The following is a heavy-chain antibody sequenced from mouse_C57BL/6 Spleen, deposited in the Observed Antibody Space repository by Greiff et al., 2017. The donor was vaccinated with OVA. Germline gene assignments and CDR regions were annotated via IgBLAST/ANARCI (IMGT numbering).Heavy chain of an antibody. J-gene: IGHJ3*01. CDR3: ARSIHGSKDGYYFAY. CDR1: GYTFTDYN. D-gene: IGHD2-3*01. V-gene: IGHV1-18*01. Sequence: EVKLMESGPELVKPGASVKIPCKASGYTFTDYNMDWVKQSHGKSLEWIGDINPNNGGTIYNQKFKGKATLTVDKSSSTAYMELRSLTSEDTAVYYCARSIHGSKDGYYFAYWGQGTLVTVSA. CDR2: INPNNGGT.